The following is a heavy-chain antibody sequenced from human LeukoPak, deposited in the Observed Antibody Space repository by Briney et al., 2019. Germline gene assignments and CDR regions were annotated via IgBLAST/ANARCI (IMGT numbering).Heavy chain of an antibody. V-gene: IGHV1-18*04. D-gene: IGHD3-9*01. J-gene: IGHJ4*02. CDR2: ISAYSGNT. CDR1: GYTFTGYY. CDR3: AITTYYDILIGYFTPRGYIDY. Sequence: ASVKVSCKASGYTFTGYYMHWVRQAPGQGLEWMGWISAYSGNTNYAQKVQGRVTMTTDTSTSTAYMDLRSLSSDDTAVYYCAITTYYDILIGYFTPRGYIDYCGQGTLVTVSS.